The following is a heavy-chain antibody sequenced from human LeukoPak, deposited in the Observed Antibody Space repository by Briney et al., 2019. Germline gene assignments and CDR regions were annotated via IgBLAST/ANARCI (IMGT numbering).Heavy chain of an antibody. J-gene: IGHJ5*02. Sequence: PGGSLRLSCAASGFTFSSSSMNWVRQAPGKGLEWLSYISGSSSTIYYADSVKGRFTISRDNAKNSLYLQMNSLRDEDTAVYYCARDQRAYCSTTSCKYNWFDPWGQGTLVTVSS. D-gene: IGHD2-2*01. CDR3: ARDQRAYCSTTSCKYNWFDP. CDR2: ISGSSSTI. V-gene: IGHV3-48*02. CDR1: GFTFSSSS.